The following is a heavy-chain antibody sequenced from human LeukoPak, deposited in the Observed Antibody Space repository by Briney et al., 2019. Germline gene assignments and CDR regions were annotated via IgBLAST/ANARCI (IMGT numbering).Heavy chain of an antibody. CDR1: GFTFSNYA. CDR3: ARGYCSSTSCYVRDYYGLDV. V-gene: IGHV3-30*14. J-gene: IGHJ6*02. D-gene: IGHD2-2*01. Sequence: GGSLRLSCAASGFTFSNYAMHWVRQAPGKGLEWVAVISYDGNNKYYADSVKGRFTISRDNSKNTLYLQMNGLRADDTAVYYCARGYCSSTSCYVRDYYGLDVWGQGTTVTVSS. CDR2: ISYDGNNK.